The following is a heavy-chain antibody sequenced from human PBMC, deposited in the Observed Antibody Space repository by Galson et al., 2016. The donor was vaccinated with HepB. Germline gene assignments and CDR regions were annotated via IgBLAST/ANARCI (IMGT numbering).Heavy chain of an antibody. D-gene: IGHD2-15*01. CDR2: IYSGGST. CDR3: ARDLPLLG. CDR1: GFTFSSYY. Sequence: SLRLSCAASGFTFSSYYMHWVRQAPGKGLVWVSVIYSGGSTYYADSVKGRFTISRDNSKNTLYLQMNSLRAEDTAVYYCARDLPLLGWGQGTLVTVSS. V-gene: IGHV3-53*01. J-gene: IGHJ4*02.